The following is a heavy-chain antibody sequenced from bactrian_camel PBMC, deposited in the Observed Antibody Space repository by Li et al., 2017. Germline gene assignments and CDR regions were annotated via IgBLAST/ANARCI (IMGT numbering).Heavy chain of an antibody. V-gene: IGHV3S40*01. Sequence: VQLVESGGGMVQPGGSLRLSCAAASGYIASGNCMGWFRQTPGKEPEGVAAMYTGGGSTYYAAFVRGRFTISQDNAKNTVYLQMNSLKPEDTATYYCAADSQCFRLTTVQGVVVQYWGQGTQVTVS. CDR3: AADSQCFRLTTVQGVVVQY. J-gene: IGHJ4*01. D-gene: IGHD3*01. CDR1: GYIASGNC. CDR2: MYTGGGST.